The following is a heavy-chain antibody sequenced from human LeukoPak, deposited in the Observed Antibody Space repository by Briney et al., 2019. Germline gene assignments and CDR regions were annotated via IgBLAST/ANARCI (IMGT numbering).Heavy chain of an antibody. V-gene: IGHV4-59*01. CDR3: ARVGCSSTSCSLPHYYYGMDV. CDR2: IYYSGST. Sequence: KTSETLSLTCTVSGGSISSYYWSWIRQPPGKGLEWIGYIYYSGSTNYNPSLKSRVTISVDTSKNQFSLKLSSVTAADTAVYYCARVGCSSTSCSLPHYYYGMDVWGQGTTVTVSS. D-gene: IGHD2-2*01. J-gene: IGHJ6*02. CDR1: GGSISSYY.